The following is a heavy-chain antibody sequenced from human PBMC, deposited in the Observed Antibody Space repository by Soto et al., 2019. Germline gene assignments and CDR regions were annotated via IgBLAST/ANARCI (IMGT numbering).Heavy chain of an antibody. Sequence: GGSLRLSCAASGFTFSSYSMNWVRQAPGKGLEWVSSISSSSSYIYYADSVKGRFTISRDNAKNTLYLQMNSLRAEDTAVYYCARDNRASHAIDIWGQGTMVTVSS. CDR1: GFTFSSYS. V-gene: IGHV3-21*01. J-gene: IGHJ3*02. CDR2: ISSSSSYI. CDR3: ARDNRASHAIDI.